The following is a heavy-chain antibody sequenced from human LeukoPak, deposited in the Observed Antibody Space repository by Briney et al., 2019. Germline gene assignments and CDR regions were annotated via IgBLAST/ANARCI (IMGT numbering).Heavy chain of an antibody. Sequence: GESLRLSCAASGFAFNYYNMDWVRQTPGKGLEWVSSITSTSSHVFYADSVKGRFTISRDNAKNSLYLQMNSLTAEDTAVYYCARDPYNGAYGDNYYYYMDVWGKGTTV. J-gene: IGHJ6*03. D-gene: IGHD4-17*01. V-gene: IGHV3-21*06. CDR1: GFAFNYYN. CDR2: ITSTSSHV. CDR3: ARDPYNGAYGDNYYYYMDV.